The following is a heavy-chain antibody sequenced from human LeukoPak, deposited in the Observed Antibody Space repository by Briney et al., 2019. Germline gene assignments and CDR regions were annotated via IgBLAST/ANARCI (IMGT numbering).Heavy chain of an antibody. V-gene: IGHV4-59*01. Sequence: PSETLSLTCSVSGGSITSYYWSWIRQPPGKGLEWIGYIYYSGSTNYNPSLKSRVTIAVDTSKNQFSLKLSSLTAGDTTVYYCARGLMVVAATYYFDYWGQGTLVTVSS. CDR1: GGSITSYY. D-gene: IGHD2-15*01. CDR2: IYYSGST. CDR3: ARGLMVVAATYYFDY. J-gene: IGHJ4*02.